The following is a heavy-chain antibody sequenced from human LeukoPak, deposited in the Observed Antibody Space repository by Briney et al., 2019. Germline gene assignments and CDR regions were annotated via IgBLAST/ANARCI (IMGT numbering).Heavy chain of an antibody. CDR1: GFIFSTYT. CDR3: ARELGDILTGYLYYYYYGMDV. Sequence: GGSLRLSCAASGFIFSTYTFHWVRQAPGKGLEWVAFISFDGSKKYYVDSVKGRFTISRDNSNNTLFLQMNSLRTEDTAVYYCARELGDILTGYLYYYYYGMDVWGQGTTVTVSS. V-gene: IGHV3-30*04. J-gene: IGHJ6*02. D-gene: IGHD3-9*01. CDR2: ISFDGSKK.